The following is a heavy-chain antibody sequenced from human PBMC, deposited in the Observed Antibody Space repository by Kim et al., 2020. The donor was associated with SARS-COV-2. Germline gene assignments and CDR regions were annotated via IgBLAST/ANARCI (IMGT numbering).Heavy chain of an antibody. CDR2: IYYSGST. J-gene: IGHJ4*02. V-gene: IGHV4-39*01. D-gene: IGHD2-15*01. CDR1: GGSISSSSYY. CDR3: ARHTGPYCSGGSCYSSGVFRWYFDY. Sequence: SETLSLTCTVSGGSISSSSYYWGWIRQPPGKGLEWIGSIYYSGSTYYNPSLKSRVTISVDTSKNQFSLKLSSVTAADTAVYYRARHTGPYCSGGSCYSSGVFRWYFDYWGQGTLVTVSS.